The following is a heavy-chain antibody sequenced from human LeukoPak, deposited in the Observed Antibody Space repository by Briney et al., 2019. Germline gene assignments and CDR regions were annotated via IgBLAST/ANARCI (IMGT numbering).Heavy chain of an antibody. CDR3: ARGMVRGADDYYYGMDV. D-gene: IGHD3-10*01. Sequence: ASVKVSCKASGYTFTSYVISWVRQAPGQGVEWMGWISAYNGNTNYAQKLQGRVTMTTDTSTSTAYMELRSLRSDDTAVYYCARGMVRGADDYYYGMDVWGKGTTVTVSS. J-gene: IGHJ6*04. CDR2: ISAYNGNT. V-gene: IGHV1-18*04. CDR1: GYTFTSYV.